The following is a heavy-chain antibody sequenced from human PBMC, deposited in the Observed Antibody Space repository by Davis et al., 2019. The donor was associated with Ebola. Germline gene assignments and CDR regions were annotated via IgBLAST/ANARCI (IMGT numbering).Heavy chain of an antibody. V-gene: IGHV1-69*13. CDR2: IIPIFGTA. CDR1: GGTFSTYA. J-gene: IGHJ6*04. Sequence: AASVKVSCKTSGGTFSTYAISWVRQAPGQGLEWMGGIIPIFGTANYAQNFQGRVTITADESTSTAYMELSSLTSEDTAVYYCARDPHYASVHYFGMDVWGRGTTVTVSS. D-gene: IGHD2-2*01. CDR3: ARDPHYASVHYFGMDV.